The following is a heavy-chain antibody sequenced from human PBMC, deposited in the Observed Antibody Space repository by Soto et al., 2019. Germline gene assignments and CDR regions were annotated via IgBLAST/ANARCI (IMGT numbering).Heavy chain of an antibody. D-gene: IGHD1-7*01. Sequence: PGGSLRLSCAASGFIFSSYWMHWVRQAPGKGPVWVGRINGDGRNTRYTDSVKGRFTISRDNAKNTLYLQMDSLRAEDTAVYYCARDIGITGTTDYWGQGTLVTVSS. CDR3: ARDIGITGTTDY. CDR1: GFIFSSYW. CDR2: INGDGRNT. V-gene: IGHV3-74*01. J-gene: IGHJ4*02.